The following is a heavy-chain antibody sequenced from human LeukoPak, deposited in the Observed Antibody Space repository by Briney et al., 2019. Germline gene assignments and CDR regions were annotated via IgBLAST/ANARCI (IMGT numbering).Heavy chain of an antibody. J-gene: IGHJ4*02. CDR1: GFTFSSYA. V-gene: IGHV3-23*01. CDR2: ISGSGGST. D-gene: IGHD3-10*01. Sequence: GGSLRLSCAASGFTFSSYAMSWARQAPGKGLEWVSAISGSGGSTYYADSVKGRFTISRDNSKNTLYLQMNSLRAEDTAVYYCAKDSVYYGSGSYYFDYWGQGTLVTVSS. CDR3: AKDSVYYGSGSYYFDY.